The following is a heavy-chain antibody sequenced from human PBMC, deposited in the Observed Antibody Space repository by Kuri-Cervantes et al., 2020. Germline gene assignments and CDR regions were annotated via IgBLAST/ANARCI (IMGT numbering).Heavy chain of an antibody. CDR1: GFTFSSYA. CDR2: ISYDGSNK. CDR3: ARGGLGRELDY. Sequence: GESLKISCAASGFTFSSYAMHWVRQAPGKGLEWVAVISYDGSNKYYADSVKGRFTISRDNSKNTLYLRMNSLRAEDTAAYYCARGGLGRELDYWGQGTLVTVSS. V-gene: IGHV3-30-3*01. J-gene: IGHJ4*02. D-gene: IGHD1-1*01.